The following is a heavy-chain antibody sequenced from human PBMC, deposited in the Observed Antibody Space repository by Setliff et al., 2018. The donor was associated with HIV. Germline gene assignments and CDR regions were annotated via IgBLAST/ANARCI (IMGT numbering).Heavy chain of an antibody. CDR1: GYTFTFYS. CDR3: ARVGDGYNSFDY. V-gene: IGHV1-46*01. CDR2: INPSGGST. J-gene: IGHJ4*02. Sequence: ASVKVSCKAFGYTFTFYSIHWVRQAPGHGLEWMGIINPSGGSTSYSQKFQGRVTMTRDTSTSTVYMELNSLRSEDTAVYYCARVGDGYNSFDYWGQGTLVTVSS. D-gene: IGHD5-12*01.